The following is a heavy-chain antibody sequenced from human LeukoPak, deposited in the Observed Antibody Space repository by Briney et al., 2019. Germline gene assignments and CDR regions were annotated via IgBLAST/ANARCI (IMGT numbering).Heavy chain of an antibody. J-gene: IGHJ4*02. CDR3: ARRAYSSGFDYIDY. D-gene: IGHD6-19*01. Sequence: SETLSLTCTVSGGSVSTYYWSWIRQPPGKGLELIGFIYYSGSTSYNPSLKSRVTISVDTSKSQFSLKLSSVIAADTAVYYCARRAYSSGFDYIDYWGQGTLVTVSS. CDR2: IYYSGST. V-gene: IGHV4-59*08. CDR1: GGSVSTYY.